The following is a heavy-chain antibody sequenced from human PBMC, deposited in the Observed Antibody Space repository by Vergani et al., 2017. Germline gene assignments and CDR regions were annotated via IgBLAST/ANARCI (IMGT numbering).Heavy chain of an antibody. CDR2: ISYDGSNK. J-gene: IGHJ6*03. CDR3: AKDDKAGDYYYYYMDV. Sequence: QVQLVESGGGVVQPGRSLRLSCAASGFTFSSYGMHWVRQAPGKGLEWVAVISYDGSNKYYADSVKGRFTISRDNSKNTLYLQMNSLRAEDTAVYYCAKDDKAGDYYYYYMDVWGKGP. D-gene: IGHD6-19*01. CDR1: GFTFSSYG. V-gene: IGHV3-30*19.